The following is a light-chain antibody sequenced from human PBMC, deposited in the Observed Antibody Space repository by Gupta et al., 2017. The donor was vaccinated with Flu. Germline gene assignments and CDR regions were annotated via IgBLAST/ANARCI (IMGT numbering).Light chain of an antibody. CDR1: SSDVGAYIF. J-gene: IGLJ3*02. V-gene: IGLV2-14*03. CDR2: DVS. CDR3: SSYTISTTVA. Sequence: SITFSCTGTSSDVGAYIFVSWYHQDPGKSPKLMLYDVSTRPAPVSNRFSGSKTGNTASLTISELQAEDEADYYCSSYTISTTVAFGGGTKLTVL.